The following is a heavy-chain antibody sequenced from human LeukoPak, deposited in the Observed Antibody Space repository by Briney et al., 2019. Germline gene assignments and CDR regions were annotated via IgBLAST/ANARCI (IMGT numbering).Heavy chain of an antibody. V-gene: IGHV3-23*01. D-gene: IGHD3-10*01. Sequence: GGSLRLSCAASGFTLSSYAMSWVRQAPGKGLEWVSSISGSGGSTYYADSVKGQFTISRDNSKNTLYLQMNSLGAEDTAVYYCAKLVVRGVTSDDYWGQGTLVTVSS. CDR3: AKLVVRGVTSDDY. CDR2: ISGSGGST. J-gene: IGHJ4*02. CDR1: GFTLSSYA.